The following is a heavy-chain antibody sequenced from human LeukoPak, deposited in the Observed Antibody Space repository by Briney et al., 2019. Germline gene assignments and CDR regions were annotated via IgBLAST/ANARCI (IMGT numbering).Heavy chain of an antibody. CDR3: ARLRNGDYSYYYYYYYMDV. V-gene: IGHV4-59*08. D-gene: IGHD4-17*01. CDR2: IYYSGST. Sequence: PSETLSLTCTVSGGSISSYYWSWIRQPPGKGLEWIGYIYYSGSTNYNPSLKSRVTISVDTSKNQLSLKLSSVTAADTAVYYCARLRNGDYSYYYYYYYMDVWGKGTTVTVSS. J-gene: IGHJ6*03. CDR1: GGSISSYY.